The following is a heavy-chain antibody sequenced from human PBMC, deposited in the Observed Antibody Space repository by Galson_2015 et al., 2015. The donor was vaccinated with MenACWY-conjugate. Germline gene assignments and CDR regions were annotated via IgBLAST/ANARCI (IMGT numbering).Heavy chain of an antibody. V-gene: IGHV3-23*01. D-gene: IGHD3-10*01. J-gene: IGHJ4*02. CDR3: AKDNDYYGSGSYLLY. CDR2: ISGSGGST. CDR1: GFTFSSYA. Sequence: SLRLSCAASGFTFSSYAMTWVRQAPGKGLEWVSSISGSGGSTYYADSVKGRFTISRDNSKNTLYVQMSSLRAEDTAVYYCAKDNDYYGSGSYLLYWGQGSLVTVAS.